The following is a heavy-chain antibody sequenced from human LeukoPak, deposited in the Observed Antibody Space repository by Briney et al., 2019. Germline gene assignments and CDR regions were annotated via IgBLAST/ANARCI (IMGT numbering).Heavy chain of an antibody. CDR2: ISYDGSNK. V-gene: IGHV3-30-3*01. J-gene: IGHJ6*02. Sequence: GGSLRLSCAASGFTFGSYAMHWVRQAPGKGLEWVAVISYDGSNKYYADSVKGRFTISRDNSKNTLYLQMNSLRAEDTAVYYCARGRTVTTVDYYYGMDVWGQGTTVTVSS. D-gene: IGHD4-17*01. CDR3: ARGRTVTTVDYYYGMDV. CDR1: GFTFGSYA.